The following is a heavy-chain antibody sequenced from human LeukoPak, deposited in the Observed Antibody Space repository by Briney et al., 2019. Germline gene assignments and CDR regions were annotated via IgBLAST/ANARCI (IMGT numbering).Heavy chain of an antibody. D-gene: IGHD2-8*01. V-gene: IGHV1-46*01. CDR1: GYTFTSYY. Sequence: ASVKVSCKASGYTFTSYYMHWVRQAPGQGLEWMGIINPSGGSTNYAQKFQGRVTMTRDTSTSTVYMELSSLRYEDTAVYFCARASSNEVDYWGQGTLVTVSS. CDR3: ARASSNEVDY. J-gene: IGHJ4*02. CDR2: INPSGGST.